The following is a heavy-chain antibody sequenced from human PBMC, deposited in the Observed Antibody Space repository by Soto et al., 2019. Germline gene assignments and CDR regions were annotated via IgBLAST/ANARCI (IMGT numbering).Heavy chain of an antibody. Sequence: QLQLQESGPGLVKPSETLSLTCTVSGGSISSSSYYWGWIRQPPGKGLEWIGSIYYSGSTYYNPSLKSRVTISVDTSKNQFSLKLSSVTAADTAVYYCARHHYDSSGYYYFDWFDPWGQGTLVTVSS. CDR1: GGSISSSSYY. D-gene: IGHD3-22*01. J-gene: IGHJ5*02. CDR3: ARHHYDSSGYYYFDWFDP. V-gene: IGHV4-39*01. CDR2: IYYSGST.